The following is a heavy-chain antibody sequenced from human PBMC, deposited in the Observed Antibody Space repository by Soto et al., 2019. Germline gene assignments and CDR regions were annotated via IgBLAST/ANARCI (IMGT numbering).Heavy chain of an antibody. CDR1: GFTFDDYT. V-gene: IGHV3-43*01. J-gene: IGHJ4*02. CDR3: AKDSGSFTPFDY. D-gene: IGHD1-26*01. Sequence: DVQLVESGGVVVQPGGSLRLSCAASGFTFDDYTMHWVRQAPGKGLEWVSLISWDGGSTYYADSVKGRFTISRDNSKNSLYLQMNSLRTEDTALYYCAKDSGSFTPFDYWGQGTLVTVSS. CDR2: ISWDGGST.